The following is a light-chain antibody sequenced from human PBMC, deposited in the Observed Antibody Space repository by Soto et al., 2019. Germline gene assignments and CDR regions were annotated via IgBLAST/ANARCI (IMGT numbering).Light chain of an antibody. CDR1: SSDVGGYNY. CDR2: DVI. CDR3: SSYTSSSTYVV. J-gene: IGLJ2*01. V-gene: IGLV2-14*03. Sequence: QSVLTQPASVSGSPGRSITISCTGTSSDVGGYNYVSWYQQRPGKAPKLMIYDVINRPSGVSNRFSGSKSGNSASLTTSGLQAEDEADYYCSSYTSSSTYVVFGGGTKVTVL.